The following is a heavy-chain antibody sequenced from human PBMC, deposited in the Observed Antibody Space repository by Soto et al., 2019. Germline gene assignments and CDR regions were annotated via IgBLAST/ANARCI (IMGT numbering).Heavy chain of an antibody. Sequence: QVQLQQWGAGLLKSSETLSLTCAVYGGSFSVYYWRSIRQPPGKGMEWIGEINYSGSSNYNPSIKGRVTISVDRPTNQLYLKLSSVTAADTAVYYCARTYGSGSRGTLDIWGQGTMVTVSS. CDR2: INYSGSS. CDR1: GGSFSVYY. CDR3: ARTYGSGSRGTLDI. J-gene: IGHJ3*02. D-gene: IGHD3-10*01. V-gene: IGHV4-34*01.